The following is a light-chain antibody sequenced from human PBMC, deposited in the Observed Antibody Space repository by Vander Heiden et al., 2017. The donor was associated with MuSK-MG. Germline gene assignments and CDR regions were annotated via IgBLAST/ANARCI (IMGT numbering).Light chain of an antibody. CDR3: QQRSNWPLT. CDR1: QSVSSD. Sequence: DIVLTPSSATLSLSPGERATLSCRASQSVSSDLVWYQQKAGQAPRLLIYDASNRATGIPARFSGSGSGTDFTLTINSLEPEDFAVYYCQQRSNWPLTFGGGTKVEIK. J-gene: IGKJ4*01. CDR2: DAS. V-gene: IGKV3-11*01.